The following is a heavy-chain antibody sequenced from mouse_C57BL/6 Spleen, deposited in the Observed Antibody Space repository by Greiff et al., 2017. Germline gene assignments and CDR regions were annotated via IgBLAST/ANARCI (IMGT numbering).Heavy chain of an antibody. CDR2: ISSGSSTI. CDR3: ARRTTTVVATYARDY. CDR1: GFTFSDYG. V-gene: IGHV5-17*01. J-gene: IGHJ4*01. Sequence: EVQRVESGGGLVKPGGSLKLSCAASGFTFSDYGMHWVRQAPEKGLEWVAYISSGSSTIYYADTVQGRFTISRYNAKNTLFLQMTSLRSEDTAMYYCARRTTTVVATYARDYWGQGTSVTVSS. D-gene: IGHD1-1*01.